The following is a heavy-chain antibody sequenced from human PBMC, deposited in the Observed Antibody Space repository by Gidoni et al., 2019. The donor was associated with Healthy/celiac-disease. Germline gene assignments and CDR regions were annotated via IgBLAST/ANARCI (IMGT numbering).Heavy chain of an antibody. J-gene: IGHJ4*02. V-gene: IGHV3-66*02. Sequence: EVQLVESGGGLVQPGGSLSLSCAASGFPVSSNYMSWVRQAPGKGLEWVSVIYSGGSTYYADSVKGRFTISRDNSKNTLYLQMNSLRAEDTAVYYCAGGFFSSSWYLAFDYWGQGTLVTVSS. D-gene: IGHD6-13*01. CDR2: IYSGGST. CDR1: GFPVSSNY. CDR3: AGGFFSSSWYLAFDY.